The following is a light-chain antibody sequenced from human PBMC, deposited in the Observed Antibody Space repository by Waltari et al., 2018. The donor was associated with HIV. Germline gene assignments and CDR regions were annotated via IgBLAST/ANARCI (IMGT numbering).Light chain of an antibody. CDR3: QQYGRSPIT. Sequence: ETVLTQSPGTLSLSPGERATLSCRTTQSVSPYLAWYQQKPGQAPRLLIYGASSRATDIPDRFSGSGSGTDFTLTISRLGPEDFAVYYCQQYGRSPITFGQGTRLEIK. V-gene: IGKV3-20*01. CDR2: GAS. CDR1: QSVSPY. J-gene: IGKJ5*01.